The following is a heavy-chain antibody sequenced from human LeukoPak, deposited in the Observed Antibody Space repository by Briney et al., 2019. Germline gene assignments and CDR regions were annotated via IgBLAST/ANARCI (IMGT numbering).Heavy chain of an antibody. Sequence: ASVKVSCKASGYTFTGYYMHWVRQAPGQGLEWMGWINPNSGGTNYAQKCQGRVTMTRDTSISTAYMELSRLRSDATAVYYCAREEYYYDSSGYYYGDAFDIWGQGTMVTVSS. V-gene: IGHV1-2*02. CDR2: INPNSGGT. CDR3: AREEYYYDSSGYYYGDAFDI. CDR1: GYTFTGYY. D-gene: IGHD3-22*01. J-gene: IGHJ3*02.